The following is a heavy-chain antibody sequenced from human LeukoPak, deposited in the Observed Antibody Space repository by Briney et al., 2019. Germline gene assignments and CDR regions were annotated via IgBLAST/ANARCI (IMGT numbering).Heavy chain of an antibody. CDR3: AKHRFGEPRFDN. Sequence: SETLSLTCTVSGDSITSYYWSWIRQPPGEGPEWIGYIFHTGNTNYKPSLKSRVSMSLDTSKSQISLRLNSVTAADTAVYYCAKHRFGEPRFDNWAREAWSASPQ. V-gene: IGHV4-59*08. CDR1: GDSITSYY. J-gene: IGHJ4*02. D-gene: IGHD3-10*01. CDR2: IFHTGNT.